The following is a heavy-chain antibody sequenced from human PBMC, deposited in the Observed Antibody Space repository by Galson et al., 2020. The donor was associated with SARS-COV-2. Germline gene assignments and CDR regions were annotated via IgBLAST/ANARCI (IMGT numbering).Heavy chain of an antibody. V-gene: IGHV4-39*01. Sequence: SETLSLTCTVSGGSISSSSYYWGWIRQPPGKGLEWIGSIYYSGSTYYNPSLNSRVTISVDTSKNQFSLKLSSVTAADTAVYYCARHNERGGWRIYYFDYWGQGTLVTVSS. D-gene: IGHD6-19*01. J-gene: IGHJ4*02. CDR2: IYYSGST. CDR1: GGSISSSSYY. CDR3: ARHNERGGWRIYYFDY.